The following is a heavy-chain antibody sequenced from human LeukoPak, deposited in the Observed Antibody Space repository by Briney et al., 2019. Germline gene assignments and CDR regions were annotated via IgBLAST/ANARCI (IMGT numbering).Heavy chain of an antibody. CDR1: GGSFSGYY. CDR2: INHSGST. Sequence: PSETLSLTCAVYGGSFSGYYWSWIRQPPGKGLEWIGEINHSGSTNYNPSLKSRVTISVDTPKNQFSLKLSSVTAADTAVYYCASALQPYYYYDSGSISYFDYWGQGTLVTVSS. V-gene: IGHV4-34*01. D-gene: IGHD3-10*01. CDR3: ASALQPYYYYDSGSISYFDY. J-gene: IGHJ4*02.